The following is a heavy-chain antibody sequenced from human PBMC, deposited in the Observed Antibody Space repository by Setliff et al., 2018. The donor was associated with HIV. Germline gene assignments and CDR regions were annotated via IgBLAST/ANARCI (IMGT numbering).Heavy chain of an antibody. CDR1: GYTFTSYG. V-gene: IGHV1-18*01. CDR2: ISAYNGNT. CDR3: ARSRGSGHTAMLRPDAFDI. Sequence: ASVKVSCKASGYTFTSYGISWVRQAPGQGLEWMGWISAYNGNTNYAQKLQGRVTMTTDTSTSTAYMELRSLRSDDTAVYYCARSRGSGHTAMLRPDAFDIWGQGTMVTVSS. J-gene: IGHJ3*02. D-gene: IGHD5-18*01.